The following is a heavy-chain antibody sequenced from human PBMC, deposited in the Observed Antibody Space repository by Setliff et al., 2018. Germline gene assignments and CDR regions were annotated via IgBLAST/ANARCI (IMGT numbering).Heavy chain of an antibody. V-gene: IGHV1-8*02. CDR1: GYTFTSYD. J-gene: IGHJ6*02. D-gene: IGHD2-15*01. CDR2: MNPNSGNT. CDR3: ATYCSGGSCYSFLYNYYYYGMDV. Sequence: WASVKVSCKASGYTFTSYDINWVRQATGQGLEWMGWMNPNSGNTGYAQKFQGRVTMTRNTSISTAYMELSSLRSEDTAVYYCATYCSGGSCYSFLYNYYYYGMDVWGQGTTVTVSS.